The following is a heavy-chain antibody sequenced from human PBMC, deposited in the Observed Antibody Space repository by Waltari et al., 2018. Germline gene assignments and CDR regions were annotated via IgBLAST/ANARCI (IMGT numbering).Heavy chain of an antibody. CDR3: ATSIWNYGGY. CDR1: GYPFTDYY. Sequence: EVQLVQSGAEVTKPGATVKISCMPSGYPFTDYYMHWVQQAPGKGLEWMGRVDPEDGETIYAEKFQGRVTITADTSTDTAYMELSSLRSEDTAVYYCATSIWNYGGYWGQGTLVTVSS. J-gene: IGHJ4*02. CDR2: VDPEDGET. V-gene: IGHV1-69-2*01. D-gene: IGHD1-7*01.